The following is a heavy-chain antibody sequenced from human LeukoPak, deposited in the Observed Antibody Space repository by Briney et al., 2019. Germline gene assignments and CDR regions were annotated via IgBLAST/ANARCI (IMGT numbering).Heavy chain of an antibody. D-gene: IGHD4-23*01. V-gene: IGHV4-59*08. CDR2: IFYSGST. CDR1: GGSISGYY. Sequence: SSKTLSLTCTVSGGSISGYYWSWIRQPPGKGLEWIGYIFYSGSTSYNPSLTTRVTISVDTSKNQFSLQLSSVTAADTAMYYCTRGAAFYGGQGAFDIWGQGTMVTVSS. J-gene: IGHJ3*02. CDR3: TRGAAFYGGQGAFDI.